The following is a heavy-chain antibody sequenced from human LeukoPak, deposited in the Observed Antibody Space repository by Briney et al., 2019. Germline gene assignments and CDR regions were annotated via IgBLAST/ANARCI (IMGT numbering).Heavy chain of an antibody. V-gene: IGHV1-69*05. Sequence: ASVKVSCKASGGTFSSYAISWVRQAPGQGLEWMGGIIPIFGTANYAQKFQGRVTITRNTSISTAYMELSSLRSEDTAVYYCARVTQDGYYLYYFDYWGQGTLVTVSS. CDR1: GGTFSSYA. CDR2: IIPIFGTA. J-gene: IGHJ4*02. D-gene: IGHD3-3*01. CDR3: ARVTQDGYYLYYFDY.